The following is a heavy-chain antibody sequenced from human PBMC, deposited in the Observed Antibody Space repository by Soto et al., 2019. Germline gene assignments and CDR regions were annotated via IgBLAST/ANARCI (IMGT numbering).Heavy chain of an antibody. J-gene: IGHJ6*04. Sequence: ASVKVSCKASGYTFTSYGISWVRQAPGQGLEWMGWISAYNGNTNYAQKLQGRVTMTTDTSTSTAYMELRSLRSDDTAVYYCARDKAFSRSWSGGMDVWGEGTTVTVSS. CDR3: ARDKAFSRSWSGGMDV. CDR1: GYTFTSYG. CDR2: ISAYNGNT. V-gene: IGHV1-18*04. D-gene: IGHD6-13*01.